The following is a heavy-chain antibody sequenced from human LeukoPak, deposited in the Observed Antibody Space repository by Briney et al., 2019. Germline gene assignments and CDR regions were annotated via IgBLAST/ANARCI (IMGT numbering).Heavy chain of an antibody. Sequence: GGSLRLSCAASGFTFSSYAMSWVRQAPGKGLEWVSAISGSGGSTYYADSVKGRFTISRDNSKNTLYLQMNSLKTEDTAVYYCTTVPSDYYDFWSGIRVWGQGTLVTVSS. CDR3: TTVPSDYYDFWSGIRV. V-gene: IGHV3-23*01. D-gene: IGHD3-3*01. CDR1: GFTFSSYA. J-gene: IGHJ4*02. CDR2: ISGSGGST.